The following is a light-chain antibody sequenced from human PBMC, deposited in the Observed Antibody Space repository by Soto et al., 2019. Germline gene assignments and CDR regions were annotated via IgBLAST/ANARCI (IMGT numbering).Light chain of an antibody. V-gene: IGLV2-11*01. CDR3: CSYAGSYTEV. CDR2: DVS. CDR1: SSDVGGYNY. J-gene: IGLJ1*01. Sequence: QSVLTQPRSVAGSPGQSVTISCTGTSSDVGGYNYVSWYQQHPGKAPKLMICDVSKRPSGVPDRFSGSKSGNTASLTISGLQAEDEADYYCCSYAGSYTEVFGTGTKVTVL.